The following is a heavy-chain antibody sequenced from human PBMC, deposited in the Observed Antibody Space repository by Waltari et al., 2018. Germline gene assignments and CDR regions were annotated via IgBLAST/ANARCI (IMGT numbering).Heavy chain of an antibody. CDR1: GFTFTDYY. CDR2: LSGPCTAK. D-gene: IGHD3-10*01. J-gene: IGHJ4*02. CDR3: ARANYGPDY. V-gene: IGHV3-11*01. Sequence: QVQLVETGGGLVRPGGSLRLSCAASGFTFTDYYMSWLRQTPEKGLEWLSYLSGPCTAKHYADSVKGRFTISRDNAKNSLFLQMNSLRADDTAVYYCARANYGPDYWGQGTLVTVSS.